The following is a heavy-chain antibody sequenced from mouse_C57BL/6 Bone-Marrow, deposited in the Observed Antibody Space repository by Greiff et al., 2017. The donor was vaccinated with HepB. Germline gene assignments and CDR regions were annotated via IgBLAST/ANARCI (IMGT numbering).Heavy chain of an antibody. CDR3: ARSSYDFDY. CDR1: GFTFTDYY. V-gene: IGHV7-3*01. D-gene: IGHD2-3*01. J-gene: IGHJ2*01. CDR2: IRNKANGYTT. Sequence: EVKVVESGGGLVQPGGSLSLSCAASGFTFTDYYMSWVRQPPGKALEWLGFIRNKANGYTTEYSASVKGRFTISRDNSQSILYLQMNALRAEDSATYYCARSSYDFDYWGQGTTLTVSS.